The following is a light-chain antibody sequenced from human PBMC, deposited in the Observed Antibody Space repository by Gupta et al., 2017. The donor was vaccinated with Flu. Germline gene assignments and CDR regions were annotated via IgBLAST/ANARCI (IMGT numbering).Light chain of an antibody. V-gene: IGKV3-15*01. CDR1: QNVSSN. CDR3: HHYNNWPPRT. CDR2: GGS. Sequence: ERATRSCRASQNVSSNLAWYRQKPGQAPRLLIYGGSTRATGIPARFSGRGSETDFTLTISSLQSEDSAVYYCHHYNNWPPRTFGQGTKVEIK. J-gene: IGKJ1*01.